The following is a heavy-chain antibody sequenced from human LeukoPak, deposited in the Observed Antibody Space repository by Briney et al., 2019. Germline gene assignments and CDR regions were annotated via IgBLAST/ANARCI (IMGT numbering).Heavy chain of an antibody. Sequence: SETLSLTCTVSGGSISSYYWSWIRQPAGKGLEWIGRIYTSGSTNYNPSLKSRVTMSVDTSKNQFSPKLSSVTAGDTAVYYCAREKQWLGIDYWGQGTLVTVSS. V-gene: IGHV4-4*07. CDR3: AREKQWLGIDY. CDR1: GGSISSYY. CDR2: IYTSGST. D-gene: IGHD6-19*01. J-gene: IGHJ4*02.